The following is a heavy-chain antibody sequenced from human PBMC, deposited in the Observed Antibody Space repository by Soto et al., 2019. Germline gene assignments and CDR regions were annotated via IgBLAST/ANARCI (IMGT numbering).Heavy chain of an antibody. Sequence: EGQLVESGGALVSPGGSLRLSCAASGFNFRNFEMNWVRQSPGEGPEWLAHVKPGGHFTLYADFVRGRFTISRDDVANSLFLQMHNLRPEDSGIYYCVKEMSEVNGGYDAFHLWGQGTLVTVSS. CDR1: GFNFRNFE. D-gene: IGHD4-17*01. J-gene: IGHJ3*01. CDR3: VKEMSEVNGGYDAFHL. CDR2: VKPGGHFT. V-gene: IGHV3-48*03.